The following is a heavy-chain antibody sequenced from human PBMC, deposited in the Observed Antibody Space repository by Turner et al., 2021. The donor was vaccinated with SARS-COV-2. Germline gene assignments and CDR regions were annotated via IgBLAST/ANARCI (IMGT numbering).Heavy chain of an antibody. J-gene: IGHJ3*02. V-gene: IGHV3-30-3*01. CDR1: GFTFSTYA. CDR2: ISYDGSNK. Sequence: QVQLLESGGGVVQPGRSLRLSCAASGFTFSTYAMHWVSQAPGKGLEWVAVISYDGSNKYYADSVKGRFTISRDNSKNTLYLQMNSLRAEDTAVYYCARAGWDLLPFDAFDIWGQGTMVTISS. CDR3: ARAGWDLLPFDAFDI. D-gene: IGHD1-26*01.